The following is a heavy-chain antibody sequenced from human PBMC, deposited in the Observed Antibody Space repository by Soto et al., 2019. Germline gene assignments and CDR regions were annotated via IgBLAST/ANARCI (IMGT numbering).Heavy chain of an antibody. J-gene: IGHJ4*02. CDR3: ARAHSPEWELSF. V-gene: IGHV4-4*02. D-gene: IGHD1-26*01. CDR2: TYHSGST. Sequence: QVQLQESGPGLVKPSGTLALTCAVSGGSISSSNWWSWVRQPPGKGLEWIGETYHSGSTNYNPSHKSRVTISVDKSKTQFYLKLSSVTAADTAVYYCARAHSPEWELSFWGQGTLVTVSS. CDR1: GGSISSSNW.